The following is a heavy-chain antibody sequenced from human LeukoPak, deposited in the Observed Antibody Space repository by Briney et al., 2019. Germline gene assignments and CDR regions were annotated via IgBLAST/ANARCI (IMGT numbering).Heavy chain of an antibody. D-gene: IGHD1-26*01. CDR3: ARRHSNSWIADS. J-gene: IGHJ5*01. V-gene: IGHV5-51*01. Sequence: GESLKISCKASGYNFNIWWIGWVRQTAGKGLEWIGLIHPADSTIRNSPSFEGQATISADTSTDTAYLQWTGLKASDTGIYYCARRHSNSWIADSWGQGTLVAVSS. CDR2: IHPADSTI. CDR1: GYNFNIWW.